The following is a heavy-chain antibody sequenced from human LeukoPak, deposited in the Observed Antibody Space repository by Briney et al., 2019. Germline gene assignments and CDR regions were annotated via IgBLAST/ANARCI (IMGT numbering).Heavy chain of an antibody. CDR3: ARSMLLRYYFDY. V-gene: IGHV3-7*01. Sequence: GGSLRLSCAVSGFTFSSYWMNWLRQAPGKGLEWVANIKQDGSEKYYVDSVKGRFTVSRDNANNSLYLQVNSLRAEDTAVYYCARSMLLRYYFDYWGLGTLVTVSS. J-gene: IGHJ4*02. D-gene: IGHD3-10*02. CDR2: IKQDGSEK. CDR1: GFTFSSYW.